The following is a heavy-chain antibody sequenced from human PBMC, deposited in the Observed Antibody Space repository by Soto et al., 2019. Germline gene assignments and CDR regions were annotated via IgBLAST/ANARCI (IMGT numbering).Heavy chain of an antibody. CDR2: IRSKANSYAT. CDR1: GFTFIGSA. CDR3: TRLGAVDY. Sequence: GGSLRLSCAASGFTFIGSAMHWVRQASGKGLEWVGRIRSKANSYATAYAASVKGRFTISRDDSKNTAYLQMNSLKTEDTAVYYCTRLGAVDYWGQGNLVTVSS. J-gene: IGHJ4*02. D-gene: IGHD6-25*01. V-gene: IGHV3-73*01.